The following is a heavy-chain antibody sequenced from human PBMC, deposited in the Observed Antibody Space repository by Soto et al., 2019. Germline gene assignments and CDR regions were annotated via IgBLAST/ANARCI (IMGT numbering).Heavy chain of an antibody. CDR1: GFTFSSYA. CDR2: ISSNGGST. Sequence: EVQLVESGGGLVQPGGSLRLSCAASGFTFSSYAMHWVRQAPGKGLEYVSAISSNGGSTYYANSVKGRFTISRDNSKNTLYLQMGSLIAADMAVYYCARDTKSGSYSLDYWGQGTLVTVSS. CDR3: ARDTKSGSYSLDY. J-gene: IGHJ4*02. D-gene: IGHD1-26*01. V-gene: IGHV3-64*01.